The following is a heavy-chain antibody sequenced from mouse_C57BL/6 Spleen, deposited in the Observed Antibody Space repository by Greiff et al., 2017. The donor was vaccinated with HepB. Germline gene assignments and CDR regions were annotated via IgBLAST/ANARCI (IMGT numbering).Heavy chain of an antibody. Sequence: EVKVEESGGGLVQPGGSMKLSCAASGFTFSDAWMDWVRQSPEQGLEWVAEIRNKGNNHATYYAESVKGRFTTSRNDSKSSVYLQMNSLGAEDTGIYYCNLLGGYFYAMDYWGQGTSVTVSS. V-gene: IGHV6-6*01. CDR2: IRNKGNNHAT. D-gene: IGHD2-3*01. CDR3: NLLGGYFYAMDY. J-gene: IGHJ4*01. CDR1: GFTFSDAW.